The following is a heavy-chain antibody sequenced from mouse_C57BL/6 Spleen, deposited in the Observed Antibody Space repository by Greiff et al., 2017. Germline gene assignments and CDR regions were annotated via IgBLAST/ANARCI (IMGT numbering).Heavy chain of an antibody. CDR2: ISSGSSTI. CDR1: GFTFSDYG. CDR3: AIYYDYGDDYAMDY. V-gene: IGHV5-17*01. Sequence: EVQLVESGGGLVKPGGSLKLSCAASGFTFSDYGMHWVRQAPEKGLEWVAYISSGSSTIYYADTVKGRFTISRDNAKNTLFLQMTSLRSEDTAMYYCAIYYDYGDDYAMDYWGQGTSVTVSS. J-gene: IGHJ4*01. D-gene: IGHD2-4*01.